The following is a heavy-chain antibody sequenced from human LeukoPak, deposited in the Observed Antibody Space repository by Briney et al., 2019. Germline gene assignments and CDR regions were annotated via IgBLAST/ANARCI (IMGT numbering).Heavy chain of an antibody. CDR1: IFSFSTFG. CDR2: IPYDGSDE. D-gene: IGHD4-17*01. CDR3: AKGLGDYDDFRLGF. Sequence: PGGPLRLSCAASIFSFSTFGFHWVRQAPGKGLEWVAFIPYDGSDEYYADSVKGRFTVSRDNSKNTLYLHMNSLRVEDTAVYYCAKGLGDYDDFRLGFWGQGTLVTVSS. V-gene: IGHV3-30*02. J-gene: IGHJ4*02.